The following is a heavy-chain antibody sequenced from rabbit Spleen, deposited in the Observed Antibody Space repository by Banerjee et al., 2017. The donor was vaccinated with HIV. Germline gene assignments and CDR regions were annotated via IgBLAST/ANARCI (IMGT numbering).Heavy chain of an antibody. J-gene: IGHJ4*01. CDR1: GFSFSSGYY. Sequence: QEQLEESGGDLVKPEGSLTLTCTASGFSFSSGYYMCWVRQAPGKGLEWIGCIAIGSGTPTYASWAKGRFTISKTSSTTVTLQMTSLTAADTATYFCARDLVAVIGWNFNLWGQGTLVTVS. D-gene: IGHD1-1*01. CDR2: IAIGSGTP. CDR3: ARDLVAVIGWNFNL. V-gene: IGHV1S45*01.